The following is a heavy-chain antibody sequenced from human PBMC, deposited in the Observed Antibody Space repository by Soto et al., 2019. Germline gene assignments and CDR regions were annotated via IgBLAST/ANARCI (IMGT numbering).Heavy chain of an antibody. CDR3: TRGLASGDY. J-gene: IGHJ4*02. CDR2: INPNGGST. Sequence: QVQLVQPGAEVKKPGASVKFSCKASGYIFTNFYIHWVRQAPGQGLEWIRIINPNGGSTNYAQNFQGRVTMTRDTFTSTVYMDLSSLRSEDTAVYYCTRGLASGDYWCQGTLITVSS. D-gene: IGHD6-6*01. V-gene: IGHV1-46*03. CDR1: GYIFTNFY.